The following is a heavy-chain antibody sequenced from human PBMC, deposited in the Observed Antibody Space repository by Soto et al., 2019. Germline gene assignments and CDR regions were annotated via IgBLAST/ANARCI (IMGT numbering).Heavy chain of an antibody. D-gene: IGHD2-15*01. J-gene: IGHJ4*02. V-gene: IGHV3-48*01. CDR1: GFTFSSNS. CDR2: ISSSSTTI. CDR3: ARDLGRGYWDY. Sequence: EVQLVESGGGLVQPGGSLRLSCAASGFTFSSNSMNWVRQAPGKGLEWVSFISSSSTTIYHADSVRGQFTISRDNAKNSLYLQMNSLRAEDTAVYYCARDLGRGYWDYWGQGTLVTVSS.